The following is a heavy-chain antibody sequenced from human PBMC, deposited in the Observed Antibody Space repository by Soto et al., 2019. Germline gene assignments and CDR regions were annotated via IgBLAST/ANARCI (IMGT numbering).Heavy chain of an antibody. CDR2: IYYSGST. J-gene: IGHJ4*02. D-gene: IGHD1-1*01. CDR1: GGSISSHY. V-gene: IGHV4-59*08. Sequence: SETLSLTCTVSGGSISSHYWSWIRQPPGKGLEWIGYIYYSGSTNYNPSLKSRVTISVDTSKNQFSLKLSSVTAADTAVYYCASYIGLERCGIFDYWGQGTLVTVSS. CDR3: ASYIGLERCGIFDY.